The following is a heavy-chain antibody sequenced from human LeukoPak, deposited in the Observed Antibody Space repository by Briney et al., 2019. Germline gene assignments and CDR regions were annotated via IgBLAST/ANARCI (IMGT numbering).Heavy chain of an antibody. Sequence: GGSLRLSCAASGFTFSSYAMNWVRQAPGKGLEWVSRISDSGGSTYFADSVKGRFTISRDNSKNTLYLQMNSLRAEDTALYYCAREGVSYYGSRNDYWGQGTLVTVSS. CDR3: AREGVSYYGSRNDY. CDR1: GFTFSSYA. V-gene: IGHV3-23*01. CDR2: ISDSGGST. J-gene: IGHJ4*02. D-gene: IGHD3-10*01.